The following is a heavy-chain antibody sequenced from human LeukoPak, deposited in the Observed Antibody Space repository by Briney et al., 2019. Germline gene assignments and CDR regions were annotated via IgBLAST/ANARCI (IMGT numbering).Heavy chain of an antibody. J-gene: IGHJ4*02. Sequence: SETLSLTCTVSGGSISSGSYYWSWIRQPAGKGLEWIGRIYTSGSTNYNPSLKSRVTISVDTSKNQFSLKLSPVTAADTAVYYCARGVDVWGSYRQYYFDYWGQGTLVTVSS. CDR2: IYTSGST. V-gene: IGHV4-61*02. D-gene: IGHD3-16*02. CDR1: GGSISSGSYY. CDR3: ARGVDVWGSYRQYYFDY.